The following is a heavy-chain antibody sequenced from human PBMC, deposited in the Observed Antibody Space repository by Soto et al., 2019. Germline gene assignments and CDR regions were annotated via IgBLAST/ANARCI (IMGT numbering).Heavy chain of an antibody. CDR2: IYYSGST. D-gene: IGHD2-2*01. J-gene: IGHJ6*02. Sequence: QVQLQESGPGLVKPSETLSLTCTVSGGSISSYYWSWIRQPPGKGLEWIGYIYYSGSTNYNPSLKSRVTIAVDTSNNQFSLKLSSVTAADTAVYYCARVKGLCSSNSCFRDYYYYYGMDVWGQGTTVTVS. CDR3: ARVKGLCSSNSCFRDYYYYYGMDV. CDR1: GGSISSYY. V-gene: IGHV4-59*01.